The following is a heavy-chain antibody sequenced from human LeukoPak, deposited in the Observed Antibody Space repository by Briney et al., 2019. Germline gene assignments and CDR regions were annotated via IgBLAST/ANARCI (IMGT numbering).Heavy chain of an antibody. D-gene: IGHD3-10*01. CDR1: GGSISSYY. V-gene: IGHV4-59*01. CDR2: IYYSGST. CDR3: ARGRSTGNFDY. Sequence: PSETLSLTCTVSGGSISSYYWSWIRQPPGKGPEWIGYIYYSGSTNYNPSLKSRVTISVDTSKNQFSLKLSSVTAADTAVYYCARGRSTGNFDYWGQGTLVTVSS. J-gene: IGHJ4*02.